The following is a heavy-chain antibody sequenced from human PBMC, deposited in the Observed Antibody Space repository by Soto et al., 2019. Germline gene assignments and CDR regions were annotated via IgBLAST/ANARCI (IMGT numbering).Heavy chain of an antibody. D-gene: IGHD3-3*01. CDR1: GGTISSSSYY. V-gene: IGHV4-39*01. J-gene: IGHJ4*02. CDR2: IYYSGST. CDR3: ARSTIFGDHQIDY. Sequence: QLQLQESGPGLVKPSETLSLTCTVSGGTISSSSYYWGWIRQPPGKGLEWIGSIYYSGSTYYNPSLKSRVTISVDTSKNQFSLKLSSVTAADTAVYYCARSTIFGDHQIDYWGQGTLVTVSS.